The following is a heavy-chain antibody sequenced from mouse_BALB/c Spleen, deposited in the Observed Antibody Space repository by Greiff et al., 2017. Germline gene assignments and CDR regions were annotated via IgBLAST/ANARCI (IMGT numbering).Heavy chain of an antibody. CDR1: GFTFSSYG. D-gene: IGHD2-3*01. Sequence: EVKLMESGGGLVQPGGSLKLSCAASGFTFSSYGMSWVRQTPDKRLELVATINSNGGSTYYPDSVKGRFTISRDNAKNTLYLQMSSLKSEDTAMYYCARDYDGYYRYYAMDYWGQGTSVTVSS. V-gene: IGHV5-6-3*01. CDR3: ARDYDGYYRYYAMDY. J-gene: IGHJ4*01. CDR2: INSNGGST.